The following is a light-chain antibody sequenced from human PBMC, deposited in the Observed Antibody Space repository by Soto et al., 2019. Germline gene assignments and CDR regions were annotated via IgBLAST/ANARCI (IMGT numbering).Light chain of an antibody. V-gene: IGLV1-40*01. CDR3: QSYDSSLSGYV. J-gene: IGLJ1*01. Sequence: QSVLTQPPSVSGAPGQRVTISCTGSSSNIGAGYDVYWYQQLPGTAPKVLIYDXXYRPSGXXXXFSASKSGASASLAITGLQAEDEADYYCQSYDSSLSGYVFGTGTKLTVL. CDR2: DXX. CDR1: SSNIGAGYD.